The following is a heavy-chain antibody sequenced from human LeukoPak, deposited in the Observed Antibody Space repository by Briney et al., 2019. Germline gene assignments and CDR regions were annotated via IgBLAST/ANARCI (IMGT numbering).Heavy chain of an antibody. CDR3: ARGLDYYYDTSGGVEGY. CDR2: IRSDGSNK. Sequence: GGSLRLCCAASGFTFSSYGMHWVRQAPGKGLEWVALIRSDGSNKYYADSVKGRFTISRDISKNTLYLQMDSLRVEDTAVYYCARGLDYYYDTSGGVEGYWGQGTLVTVSS. CDR1: GFTFSSYG. J-gene: IGHJ4*02. V-gene: IGHV3-30*02. D-gene: IGHD3-22*01.